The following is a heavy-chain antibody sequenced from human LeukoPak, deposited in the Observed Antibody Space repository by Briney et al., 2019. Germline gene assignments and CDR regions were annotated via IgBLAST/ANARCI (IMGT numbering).Heavy chain of an antibody. V-gene: IGHV1-18*01. J-gene: IGHJ5*02. CDR2: IRAYNGNT. Sequence: ASVKVSCKASGYTFTSYGISWVRQAPGQGLEWMGWIRAYNGNTNYAQKLQGRVTMTTDTSTSTAYMEMRTMRSTSTALYDWARSKPVGATVYCSSTSCYTGNWFGPCCQQTPVTVSS. D-gene: IGHD2-2*02. CDR3: ARSKPVGATVYCSSTSCYTGNWFGP. CDR1: GYTFTSYG.